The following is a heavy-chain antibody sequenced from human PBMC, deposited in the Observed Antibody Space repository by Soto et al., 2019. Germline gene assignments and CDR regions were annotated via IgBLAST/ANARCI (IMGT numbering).Heavy chain of an antibody. Sequence: GGSLRLSCAASGFTFSSYGMHWVRQAPCKGLEWVAVISYDGSNKYYADSVKGRFTISRDNSKNTLYLQMNSLRAEDTAVYYCAKGVAARPHLRYYYYGMDVWGQGTTVTVSS. V-gene: IGHV3-30*18. J-gene: IGHJ6*02. CDR1: GFTFSSYG. D-gene: IGHD6-6*01. CDR3: AKGVAARPHLRYYYYGMDV. CDR2: ISYDGSNK.